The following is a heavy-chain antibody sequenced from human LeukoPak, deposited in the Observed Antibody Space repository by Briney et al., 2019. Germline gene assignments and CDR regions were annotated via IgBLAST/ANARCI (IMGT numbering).Heavy chain of an antibody. CDR1: GFTFSSYG. J-gene: IGHJ4*02. Sequence: TGGSLRLSCAASGFTFSSYGMHWVRQAPGKGLEWVAFIRYDGSNKYYADSVKGRFTISRDNSKNTLYLQMNSLRAEDTAVYYCAKENGVVVPAALDYWGQGTLVTVSS. CDR2: IRYDGSNK. CDR3: AKENGVVVPAALDY. D-gene: IGHD2-2*01. V-gene: IGHV3-30*02.